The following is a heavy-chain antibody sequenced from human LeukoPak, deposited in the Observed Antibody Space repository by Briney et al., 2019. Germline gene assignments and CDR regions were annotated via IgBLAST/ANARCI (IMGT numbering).Heavy chain of an antibody. CDR1: GGTFSSYA. CDR2: IIPILGIA. J-gene: IGHJ4*02. V-gene: IGHV1-69*04. Sequence: GASVKVSCKASGGTFSSYAISWVRQAPGQGLEWMGRIIPILGIANYAQKFQGRVTITADKSTSTAYMELSSLRSEDTAVYCCASGAATVTTCAYWGQGTLVTVSS. D-gene: IGHD4-17*01. CDR3: ASGAATVTTCAY.